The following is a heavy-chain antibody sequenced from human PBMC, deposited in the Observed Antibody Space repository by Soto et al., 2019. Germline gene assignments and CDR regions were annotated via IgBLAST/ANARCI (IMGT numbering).Heavy chain of an antibody. Sequence: PGGSLRLSCVGSGFTFSNNAMHCVRQAPCKGLEWVACISFDSSEIHYADSVKGRFTISRDNPRNTLFLHVNSPRADDTAVYYCAIARVADSSLDHWGQGTRVTVS. V-gene: IGHV3-30*01. CDR2: ISFDSSEI. CDR1: GFTFSNNA. D-gene: IGHD3-3*01. J-gene: IGHJ4*02. CDR3: AIARVADSSLDH.